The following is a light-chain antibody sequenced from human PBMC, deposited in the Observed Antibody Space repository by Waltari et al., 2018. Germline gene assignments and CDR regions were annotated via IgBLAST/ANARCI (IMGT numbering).Light chain of an antibody. CDR1: LSNIGSKP. V-gene: IGLV1-44*01. J-gene: IGLJ3*02. CDR3: ATWDDSINNPV. Sequence: VMTQPPSASGTSGQRVTLSCSGSLSNIGSKPVNWYQVLPRTAPRLLIFTNTQRPSGVPDRFTASRSGTTASLAISGLQSDDEADYYCATWDDSINNPVFGGGTKLTVL. CDR2: TNT.